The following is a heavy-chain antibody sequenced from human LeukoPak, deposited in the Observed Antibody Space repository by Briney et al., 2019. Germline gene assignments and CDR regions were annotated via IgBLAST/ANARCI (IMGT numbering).Heavy chain of an antibody. D-gene: IGHD1-26*01. Sequence: GGSLRLSCEASGFIFKDFYMTWVRQAPGTGLEWVATINQDGSAEYYVDSAKGRFTMSRDDAKNSVFLQMDSLRAEETAVYYCARSVGAGNNYFYYGMDVWGQGTTVTVSS. J-gene: IGHJ6*02. CDR2: INQDGSAE. V-gene: IGHV3-7*01. CDR1: GFIFKDFY. CDR3: ARSVGAGNNYFYYGMDV.